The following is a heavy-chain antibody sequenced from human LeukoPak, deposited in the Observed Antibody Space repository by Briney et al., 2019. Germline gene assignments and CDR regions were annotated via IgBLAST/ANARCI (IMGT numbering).Heavy chain of an antibody. Sequence: GASVKVSCKASGGTFSSYAISWVRQAPGQGLEWMGGIIPIFGTANYAQKFQGRVTITADESTSTAYMELSSLRSEDTAVYHCARAGYYGSGSYFSDYWGQGTLVTVSS. CDR3: ARAGYYGSGSYFSDY. CDR2: IIPIFGTA. CDR1: GGTFSSYA. V-gene: IGHV1-69*01. D-gene: IGHD3-10*01. J-gene: IGHJ4*02.